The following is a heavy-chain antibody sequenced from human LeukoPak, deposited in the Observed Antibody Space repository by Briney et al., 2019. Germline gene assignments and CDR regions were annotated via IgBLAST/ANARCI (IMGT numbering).Heavy chain of an antibody. CDR3: ARVHRGYSYGRLDY. V-gene: IGHV3-48*02. J-gene: IGHJ4*02. D-gene: IGHD5-18*01. CDR1: GFTFSSYS. CDR2: ISSSDNTI. Sequence: QPGGSLRLSCAASGFTFSSYSMNWVRQAPGKGLEWVSYISSSDNTIHYADSVKGRFTISRDNAKNSLYLEMNSLRDEDTAVYYCARVHRGYSYGRLDYWGQGTLVTVSS.